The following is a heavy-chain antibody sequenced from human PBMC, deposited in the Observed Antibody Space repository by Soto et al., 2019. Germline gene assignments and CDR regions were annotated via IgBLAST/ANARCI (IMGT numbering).Heavy chain of an antibody. CDR2: VYCSGRT. V-gene: IGHV4-39*01. Sequence: SETLSLTCTVSGGSISSCSYYWGWVRQPPGKGLECIGSVYCSGRTYYNPSLKSRVTISVDTSKNQFPLKLSSVTAADTAVYYCANTYYDILTGYHDAFDIWGQGTMVTVSS. D-gene: IGHD3-9*01. CDR1: GGSISSCSYY. J-gene: IGHJ3*02. CDR3: ANTYYDILTGYHDAFDI.